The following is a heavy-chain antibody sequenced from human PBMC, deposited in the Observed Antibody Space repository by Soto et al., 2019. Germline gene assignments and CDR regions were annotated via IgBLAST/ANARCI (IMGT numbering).Heavy chain of an antibody. D-gene: IGHD7-27*01. CDR2: TRNKANSYTT. CDR3: ARGAGELQKLGGYYYGLDV. Sequence: EVQLVESGGGLVQPGGSLRLSCAASGFTLSDHYMDWVRQAPGKGLEWVGRTRNKANSYTTEYAASVKGRFTVSRDDSKNSLYVQMNSLKTEDTAVYYCARGAGELQKLGGYYYGLDVWGLGTTATVSS. J-gene: IGHJ6*02. CDR1: GFTLSDHY. V-gene: IGHV3-72*01.